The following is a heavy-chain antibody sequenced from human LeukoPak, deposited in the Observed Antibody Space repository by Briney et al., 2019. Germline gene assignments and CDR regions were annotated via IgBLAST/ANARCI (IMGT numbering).Heavy chain of an antibody. Sequence: SEALSLTCTVSGGSISSYYWSWIRQPPGKGLEWIGYIYYSGSTNYNPSLKSRVTISVDTSKNQFSLKLSSVTAADTAVYYCARHYYSSSWTWGQGTLVTVSS. CDR2: IYYSGST. CDR1: GGSISSYY. V-gene: IGHV4-59*01. J-gene: IGHJ5*02. D-gene: IGHD6-13*01. CDR3: ARHYYSSSWT.